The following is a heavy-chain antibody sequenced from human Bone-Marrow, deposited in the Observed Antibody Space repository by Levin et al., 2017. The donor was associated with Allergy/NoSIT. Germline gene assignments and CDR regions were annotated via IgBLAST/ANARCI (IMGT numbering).Heavy chain of an antibody. CDR2: IYYSGST. CDR3: ARDSQVREEIFGVVIANLNDYGMDV. Sequence: PSETLSLTCTVSGGSISSSSYYWGWIRQPPGKGLEWIGSIYYSGSTYYNPSLKSRVTISVDTSKNQFSLKLSSVTAADTAVYYCARDSQVREEIFGVVIANLNDYGMDVWGQGTTVTVSS. CDR1: GGSISSSSYY. D-gene: IGHD3-3*01. V-gene: IGHV4-39*07. J-gene: IGHJ6*02.